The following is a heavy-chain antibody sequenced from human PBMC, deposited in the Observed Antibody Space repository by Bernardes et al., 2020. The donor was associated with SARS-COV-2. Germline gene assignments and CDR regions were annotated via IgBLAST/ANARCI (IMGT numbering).Heavy chain of an antibody. Sequence: GSLRLSCAASGFTFSNYWMSWVRQAPGKGLEWVANIKQDASDKYYLDSVKGRFTVFRDNAKNSLYLQMNSLRVEDTALYFCARDLDSGMDVWGQGTTVTVSS. CDR3: ARDLDSGMDV. CDR2: IKQDASDK. CDR1: GFTFSNYW. J-gene: IGHJ6*02. V-gene: IGHV3-7*01.